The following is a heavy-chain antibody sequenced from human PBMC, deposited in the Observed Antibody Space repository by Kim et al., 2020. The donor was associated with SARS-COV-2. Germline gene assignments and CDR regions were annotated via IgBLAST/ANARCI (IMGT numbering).Heavy chain of an antibody. J-gene: IGHJ4*02. Sequence: ADSVKGRFTHSRDHARNSVFLQMNSLRDEDTAVYYCARDTPESAVAASFDYWGQGTLVTVSS. V-gene: IGHV3-48*02. CDR3: ARDTPESAVAASFDY. D-gene: IGHD6-19*01.